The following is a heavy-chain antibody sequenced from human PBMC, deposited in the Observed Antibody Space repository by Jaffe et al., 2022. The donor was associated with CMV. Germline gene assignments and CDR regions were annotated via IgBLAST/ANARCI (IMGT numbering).Heavy chain of an antibody. CDR1: GFTFSSYS. CDR2: ISSSSSYI. CDR3: ARVGWELLTDQTLSAYDY. D-gene: IGHD1-26*01. Sequence: EVQLVESGGGLVKPGGSLRLSCAASGFTFSSYSMNWVRQAPGKGLEWVSSISSSSSYIYYADSVKGRFTISRDNAKNSLYLQMNSLRAEDTAVYYCARVGWELLTDQTLSAYDYWGQGTLVTVSS. J-gene: IGHJ4*02. V-gene: IGHV3-21*01.